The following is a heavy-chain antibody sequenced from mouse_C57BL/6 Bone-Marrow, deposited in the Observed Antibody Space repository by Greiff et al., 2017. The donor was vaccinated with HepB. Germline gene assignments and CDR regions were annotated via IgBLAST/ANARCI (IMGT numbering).Heavy chain of an antibody. CDR2: IRSKSNNYAT. J-gene: IGHJ1*03. V-gene: IGHV10-1*01. CDR3: VRHESSYWYFDV. Sequence: GGGLVQPKGSLKLSCAASGFSFNTYAMTWVRQAPGKGLEWVARIRSKSNNYATYYADSVKDRFTISRDDSESMLYLQMNNLKTEDTAMYYCVRHESSYWYFDVWGTGTTVTVSS. CDR1: GFSFNTYA.